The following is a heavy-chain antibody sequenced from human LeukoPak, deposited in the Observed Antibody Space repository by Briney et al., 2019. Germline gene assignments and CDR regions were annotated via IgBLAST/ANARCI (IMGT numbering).Heavy chain of an antibody. D-gene: IGHD2-2*01. CDR2: ISGSGGST. J-gene: IGHJ3*02. CDR3: VKRGYCTTASCTYAFDI. CDR1: GFTFSSYA. Sequence: GGSLRLSCAASGFTFSSYAMSWVRQAPGKGLEWVSAISGSGGSTYHADSVKGRFTISRDNSKNTLYLQLNSLRAEDTALYYCVKRGYCTTASCTYAFDIWGQGTMVTVSS. V-gene: IGHV3-23*01.